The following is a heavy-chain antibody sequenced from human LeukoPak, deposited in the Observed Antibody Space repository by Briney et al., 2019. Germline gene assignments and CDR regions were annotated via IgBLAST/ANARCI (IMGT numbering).Heavy chain of an antibody. Sequence: ASVKVSCKASGGSFSSYAISWVRQAPRRGPEWMGGIIPLFRTANYAPKFRDRVTITADKSTSTAFMELSSLRSEDTAMYYCATNYEILSGYPKNYYFHIWGQGTMVTVSS. CDR1: GGSFSSYA. V-gene: IGHV1-69*06. J-gene: IGHJ3*02. CDR3: ATNYEILSGYPKNYYFHI. D-gene: IGHD3-9*01. CDR2: IIPLFRTA.